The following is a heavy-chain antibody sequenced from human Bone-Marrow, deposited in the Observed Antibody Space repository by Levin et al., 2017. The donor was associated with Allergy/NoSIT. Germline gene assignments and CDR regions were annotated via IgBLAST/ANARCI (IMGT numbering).Heavy chain of an antibody. D-gene: IGHD2-21*02. CDR2: INPNSGGT. CDR1: GYTFTGYY. J-gene: IGHJ6*03. V-gene: IGHV1-2*06. CDR3: VRGVVTSNYFHYSMDV. Sequence: ASVKVSCKASGYTFTGYYMHWVRQAPGQGLEWMGRINPNSGGTKNAQKFQGRVTMTRDTSISTVYMELSRLRSDDTAVYFCVRGVVTSNYFHYSMDVWGKGTTVTVSS.